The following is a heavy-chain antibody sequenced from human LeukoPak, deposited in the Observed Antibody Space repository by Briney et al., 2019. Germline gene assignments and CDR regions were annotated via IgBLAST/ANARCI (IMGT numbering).Heavy chain of an antibody. D-gene: IGHD1-26*01. V-gene: IGHV3-73*01. CDR1: GFTFSGSA. CDR3: TRDSGTYNWFDP. CDR2: IDKKDKGYATAT. Sequence: GGSLRLSCAASGFTFSGSAIHWVRQCSGKGLEWVGQIDKKDKGYATATAYAASVKGRFTISRDDSINTAYLQMKSLKTEDTALYYCTRDSGTYNWFDPWGQGTLVTVSP. J-gene: IGHJ5*02.